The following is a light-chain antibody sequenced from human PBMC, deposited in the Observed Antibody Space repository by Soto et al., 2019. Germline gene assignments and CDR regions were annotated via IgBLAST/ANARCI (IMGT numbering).Light chain of an antibody. J-gene: IGKJ5*01. CDR1: QSVSSSY. V-gene: IGKV3-20*01. CDR3: QYHGSSPIT. Sequence: ELVLTQSPGTLSSSPGQRATLSCRASQSVSSSYLAWYQQKPGQAPRLLIFAASSRASGIPDRFSGSGSGTDLTLTISRLEPEDFALFYCQYHGSSPITFGQGTRLEI. CDR2: AAS.